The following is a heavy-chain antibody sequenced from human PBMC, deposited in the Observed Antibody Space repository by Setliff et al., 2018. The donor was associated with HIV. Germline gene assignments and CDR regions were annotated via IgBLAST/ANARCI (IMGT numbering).Heavy chain of an antibody. Sequence: PSETLSLTCNVSGDSISTSTYYWTWIRQAPGKGLEWIGEINHSGTANYNPSLKSRVTMSLDRSKRQFSLKLSSLTAADTAVYYCAGLSDFLDYWGLGNLVTVSS. V-gene: IGHV4-39*07. CDR1: GDSISTSTYY. J-gene: IGHJ4*02. D-gene: IGHD2-21*01. CDR3: AGLSDFLDY. CDR2: INHSGTA.